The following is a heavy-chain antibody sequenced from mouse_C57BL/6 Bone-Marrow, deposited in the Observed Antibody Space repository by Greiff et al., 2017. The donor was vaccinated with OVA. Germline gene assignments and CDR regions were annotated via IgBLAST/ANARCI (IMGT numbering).Heavy chain of an antibody. CDR3: ARFYSNYAMDY. Sequence: EVKLEESGPGLVKPSQSLSLTCSVTGYSITSGYYWNWIRQFPGNKLEWMGYISYDGSNNYNPSLKNRISITRDTSKNQFFLKLNSVTTEDTATYYCARFYSNYAMDYWGQGTSVTVSS. D-gene: IGHD2-5*01. CDR1: GYSITSGYY. J-gene: IGHJ4*01. V-gene: IGHV3-6*01. CDR2: ISYDGSN.